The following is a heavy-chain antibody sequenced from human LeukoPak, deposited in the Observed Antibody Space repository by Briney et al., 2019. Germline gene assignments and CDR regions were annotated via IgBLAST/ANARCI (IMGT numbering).Heavy chain of an antibody. CDR2: IRGSGGST. CDR1: GFTFSSYA. J-gene: IGHJ4*02. Sequence: PGGSLRLSCAASGFTFSSYAMSWVRQAPGKGLEWVSAIRGSGGSTYYADSVKGRFTISRDNSKNTLYLQMNSLRAEDTAVYYCAKDVVVVTAQDFDYWGQGTLVTVSS. V-gene: IGHV3-23*01. CDR3: AKDVVVVTAQDFDY. D-gene: IGHD2-21*02.